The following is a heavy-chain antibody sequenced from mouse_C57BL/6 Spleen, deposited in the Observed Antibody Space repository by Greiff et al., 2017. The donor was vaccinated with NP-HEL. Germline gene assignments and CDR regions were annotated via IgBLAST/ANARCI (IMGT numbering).Heavy chain of an antibody. CDR2: ISYDGSN. CDR3: ARDAGYYFDY. V-gene: IGHV3-6*01. Sequence: EVQLQESGPGLVKPSQSLSLTCSVTGYSITSGYYWNWIRQFPGNKLEWMGYISYDGSNNYNPSLNNRISITRDTSKNQFFLKLNSVTTEDTATYYCARDAGYYFDYWGQGTTLTVSS. J-gene: IGHJ2*01. CDR1: GYSITSGYY. D-gene: IGHD4-1*01.